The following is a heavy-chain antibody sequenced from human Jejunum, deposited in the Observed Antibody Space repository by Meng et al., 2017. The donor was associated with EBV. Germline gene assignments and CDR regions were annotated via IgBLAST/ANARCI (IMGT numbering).Heavy chain of an antibody. CDR1: GFTFTNSH. CDR3: TDVGGDMI. CDR2: IKRTTDGGTT. J-gene: IGHJ4*02. Sequence: EVELVWSGGGLVKPCESLRLSCAASGFTFTNSHMTWVRQAPGKGLEWVGRIKRTTDGGTTDYAAPVKGRFTISRDDSKNTLYLQMNSLKAEDTAVYYCTDVGGDMIWGQGILVTVSS. V-gene: IGHV3-15*01. D-gene: IGHD3-16*01.